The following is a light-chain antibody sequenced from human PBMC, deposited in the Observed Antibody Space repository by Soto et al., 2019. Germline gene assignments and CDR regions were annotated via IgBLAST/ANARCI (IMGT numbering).Light chain of an antibody. V-gene: IGLV2-23*02. CDR1: SSDVGSFNL. CDR2: EVD. CDR3: CSYAGSRWV. J-gene: IGLJ3*02. Sequence: QPVLTQPASVSGSPGQSITFSCTGTSSDVGSFNLVSWYQQHPGKAPKLIIYEVDKWPSGVSNRFSGSKSGNTASLTISGLQAEDGAHYYCCSYAGSRWVFGGGTKVTVL.